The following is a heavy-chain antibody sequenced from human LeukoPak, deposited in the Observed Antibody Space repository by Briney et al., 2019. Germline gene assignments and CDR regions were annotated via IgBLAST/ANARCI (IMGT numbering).Heavy chain of an antibody. J-gene: IGHJ4*02. D-gene: IGHD2-15*01. CDR1: GGSISRSNYY. CDR3: VDQFCSSGRCYWGSGDY. V-gene: IGHV4-39*07. Sequence: SETLSLTCTVSGGSISRSNYYWGWIRQPPGKGLEWIGSIHYSGSTYYNPSLKSRVTISVDTSKNQFSLKLSSVTAADTAVYHCVDQFCSSGRCYWGSGDYWGQGALVTVSS. CDR2: IHYSGST.